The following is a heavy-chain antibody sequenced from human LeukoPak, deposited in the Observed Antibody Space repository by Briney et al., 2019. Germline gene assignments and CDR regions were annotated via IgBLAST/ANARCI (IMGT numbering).Heavy chain of an antibody. CDR1: GFIFSSYA. Sequence: GESLRLSCRASGFIFSSYALNWVRRAPGQGLEWVSSISSSSGDIYYTDSVKGRFPISRDNARKSLYLQMNSLRVEDTAVYYCVRDYGGSSGAFDLWGQGTMVTVSS. D-gene: IGHD4-23*01. V-gene: IGHV3-21*01. CDR2: ISSSSGDI. CDR3: VRDYGGSSGAFDL. J-gene: IGHJ3*01.